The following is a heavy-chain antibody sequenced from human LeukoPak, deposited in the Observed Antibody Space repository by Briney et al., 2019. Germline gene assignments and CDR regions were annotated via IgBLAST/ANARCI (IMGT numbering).Heavy chain of an antibody. CDR1: GYTFTSYW. CDR2: IDPSDSYT. D-gene: IGHD6-19*01. Sequence: GEPLRISGQASGYTFTSYWISWARKLPGKGLEWMGRIDPSDSYTTYRPSFQGHVTLSAAKSIRSAHRQRSSVKASDSAIYYCARRGYRSGWQFDPWGQGTLVTVSS. CDR3: ARRGYRSGWQFDP. J-gene: IGHJ5*02. V-gene: IGHV5-10-1*01.